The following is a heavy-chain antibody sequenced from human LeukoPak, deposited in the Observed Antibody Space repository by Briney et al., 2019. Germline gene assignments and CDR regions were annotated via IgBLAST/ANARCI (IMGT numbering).Heavy chain of an antibody. D-gene: IGHD5/OR15-5a*01. CDR3: ARVGLPVYYYYGMDV. J-gene: IGHJ6*02. Sequence: PGGSLRLSCAASGFTFSSYAMSWVRQAPGKGLEWVSAISGSGGSTYYADSVKGRFTISRDNAKNSLYLQMNSMRAEDTAVYYCARVGLPVYYYYGMDVWGQGTTVTVSS. V-gene: IGHV3-23*01. CDR2: ISGSGGST. CDR1: GFTFSSYA.